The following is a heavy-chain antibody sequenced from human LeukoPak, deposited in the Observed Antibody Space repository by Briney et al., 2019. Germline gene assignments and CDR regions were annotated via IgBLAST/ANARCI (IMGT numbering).Heavy chain of an antibody. CDR3: TRDSPGYGAYDFD. D-gene: IGHD5-12*01. Sequence: GGSLRLSCAASGFTFRRYWMSWVRQAPGKGLVWVGNINEDESKEYYMDSVKGRFTISRDNAKNSLYLQMNSLRAEDTAVYYCTRDSPGYGAYDFDWGQGTLVTVSS. CDR1: GFTFRRYW. CDR2: INEDESKE. J-gene: IGHJ4*02. V-gene: IGHV3-7*04.